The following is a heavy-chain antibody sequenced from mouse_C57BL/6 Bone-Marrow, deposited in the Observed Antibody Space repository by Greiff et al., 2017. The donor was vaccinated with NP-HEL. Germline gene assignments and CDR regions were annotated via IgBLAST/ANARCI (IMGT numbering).Heavy chain of an antibody. CDR3: ARVAITTVVAPAS. CDR2: IYPGSGST. Sequence: VQLQQPGAELVKPGASVKMSCKASGYTFTSYWITWVKQRPGQGLEWIGDIYPGSGSTNYHEKFKSKATLTVDQSSSPPYMQLSRLTSEDSAVYYCARVAITTVVAPASWGQGTTLTVSS. J-gene: IGHJ2*01. CDR1: GYTFTSYW. V-gene: IGHV1-55*01. D-gene: IGHD1-1*01.